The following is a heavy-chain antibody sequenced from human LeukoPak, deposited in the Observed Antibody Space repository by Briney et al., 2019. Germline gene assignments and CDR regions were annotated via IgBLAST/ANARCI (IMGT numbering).Heavy chain of an antibody. CDR2: IYYSGST. CDR1: GGSISSYY. D-gene: IGHD5-12*01. J-gene: IGHJ6*03. V-gene: IGHV4-59*01. CDR3: ARDRQDSGYDHAYYYYYMDV. Sequence: SETLSLTCTVSGGSISSYYWSWIRQPPGKGLEWIGYIYYSGSTNYNPSLKSRVTISVDTSKNQFPLKLSSVTAADTAVYYCARDRQDSGYDHAYYYYYMDVWGKGTTVTVSS.